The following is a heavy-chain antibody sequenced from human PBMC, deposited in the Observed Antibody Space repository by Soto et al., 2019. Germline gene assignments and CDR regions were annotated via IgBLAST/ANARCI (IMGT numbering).Heavy chain of an antibody. D-gene: IGHD3-9*01. V-gene: IGHV4-31*03. J-gene: IGHJ4*02. CDR2: IYYSGST. Sequence: SETLSLTCTVSGGSISSGGYYWSWIRQHPGKGLEWIGYIYYSGSTYYNPSLKSRVTISVDTSKNQFSLKLSSVTAADTAVYYCARGLRYFDWLLHFDYWGQGTLVTVSS. CDR3: ARGLRYFDWLLHFDY. CDR1: GGSISSGGYY.